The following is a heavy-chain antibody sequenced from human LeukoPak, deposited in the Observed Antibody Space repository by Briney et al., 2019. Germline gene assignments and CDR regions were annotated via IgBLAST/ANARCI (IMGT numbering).Heavy chain of an antibody. D-gene: IGHD5-18*01. CDR1: GGTFSSYA. J-gene: IGHJ4*02. Sequence: GASVKVSCKASGGTFSSYAINWVRQAPGQGLEWMGGIIPIFGTANYAQKFQGRVTITADGSTSTAYMELSSLRSEDTAVYYRARDRETAMVASFDYWGQGTLVTVSS. V-gene: IGHV1-69*13. CDR2: IIPIFGTA. CDR3: ARDRETAMVASFDY.